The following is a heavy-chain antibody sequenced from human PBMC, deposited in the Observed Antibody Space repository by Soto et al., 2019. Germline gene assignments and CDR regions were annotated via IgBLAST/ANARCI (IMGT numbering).Heavy chain of an antibody. CDR2: INPSGGGT. CDR3: ARVPWDTDYDWRDNYYYAMAV. J-gene: IGHJ6*02. CDR1: GGTFSSYA. Sequence: QVQLVQSGAEVRKPGSSVKVSCKASGGTFSSYAISWVRQAPGQGLEWMGIINPSGGGTSYAQKFQGRVTMTRDTSTSTLYMELSSLRSEDTALYYCARVPWDTDYDWRDNYYYAMAVWGQGTTVTVSS. D-gene: IGHD5-12*01. V-gene: IGHV1-46*01.